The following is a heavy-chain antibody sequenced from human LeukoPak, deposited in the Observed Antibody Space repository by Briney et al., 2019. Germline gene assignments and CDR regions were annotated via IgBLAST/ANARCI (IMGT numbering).Heavy chain of an antibody. CDR3: ARDIAPAGLFFDY. D-gene: IGHD6-13*01. CDR2: ISSSGSTI. V-gene: IGHV3-48*03. Sequence: GGSLRLSCAASGFTFSSYEMNWVRQAPGKGLEWVSYISSSGSTIYYADSEKGRFTISRDNAKNSLYLQMNSLRAEDTAVYYCARDIAPAGLFFDYWGQGTLVTVSS. J-gene: IGHJ4*02. CDR1: GFTFSSYE.